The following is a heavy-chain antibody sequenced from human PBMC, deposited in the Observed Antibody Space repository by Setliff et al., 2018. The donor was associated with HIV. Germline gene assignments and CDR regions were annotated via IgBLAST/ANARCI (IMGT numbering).Heavy chain of an antibody. Sequence: SETLSLTCTVSGGSISAYYWSWIRQPPGKGLEWIGYIYYSGGTTYNPSLKSRVTISVCASKSQFSLHLTSVTVADTAIYHCAGYTTAWFAPSWGQGTLVTVSS. V-gene: IGHV4-59*01. J-gene: IGHJ5*02. D-gene: IGHD6-19*01. CDR3: AGYTTAWFAPS. CDR1: GGSISAYY. CDR2: IYYSGGT.